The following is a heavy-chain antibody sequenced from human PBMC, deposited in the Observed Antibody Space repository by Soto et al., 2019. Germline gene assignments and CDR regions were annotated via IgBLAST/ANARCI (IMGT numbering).Heavy chain of an antibody. Sequence: SETLSLTCNVSSVSITGGNWWTWVRQPPGKGLEWLGKISHSGTVNYNATLRSRVTISVDKPKNQLSLKLMSVTAADTAVYYCARDYDGFDYWGPG. D-gene: IGHD3-16*01. CDR2: ISHSGTV. CDR3: ARDYDGFDY. CDR1: SVSITGGNW. V-gene: IGHV4-4*02. J-gene: IGHJ4*02.